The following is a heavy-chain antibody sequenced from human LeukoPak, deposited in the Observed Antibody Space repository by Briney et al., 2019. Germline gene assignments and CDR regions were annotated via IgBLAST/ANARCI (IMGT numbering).Heavy chain of an antibody. J-gene: IGHJ4*02. CDR3: ARHDCSSTSCPTGLFDY. CDR2: IYTSGST. V-gene: IGHV4-4*07. Sequence: KASETLSLTCTVSGGSISNFYWSWIRQPAGKGLEWIGRIYTSGSTNHNPSLKSRVTMSIDTSKSQFSLKLSSVTAADTAVYYCARHDCSSTSCPTGLFDYWGQGTLVTVSS. CDR1: GGSISNFY. D-gene: IGHD2-2*01.